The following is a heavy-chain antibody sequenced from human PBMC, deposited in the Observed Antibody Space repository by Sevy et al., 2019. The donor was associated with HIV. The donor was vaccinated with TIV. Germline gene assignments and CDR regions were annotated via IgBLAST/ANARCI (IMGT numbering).Heavy chain of an antibody. Sequence: ASVKVSCKTSGYTFTSYGISWVRQAPGQGPEWVGWISAYNGKTSYAQKFQERVTVTTDSSTRTAYMELRSLRSDDTAVYYCATAAYGSGRELYNWGQGTLVTVSS. CDR2: ISAYNGKT. J-gene: IGHJ4*02. V-gene: IGHV1-18*01. CDR1: GYTFTSYG. D-gene: IGHD3-10*01. CDR3: ATAAYGSGRELYN.